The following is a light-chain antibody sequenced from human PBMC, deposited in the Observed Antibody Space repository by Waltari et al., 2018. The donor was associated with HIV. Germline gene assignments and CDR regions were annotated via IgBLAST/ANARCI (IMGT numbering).Light chain of an antibody. CDR1: SSNIGSNY. J-gene: IGLJ1*01. V-gene: IGLV1-47*01. CDR3: AAWDDSLSGRYV. CDR2: RNN. Sequence: QSVLTQPPSASGTSGQRVTISCSGSSSNIGSNYVYWYPQLPGPAPKLLSYRNNQRPSGVPDRFAGSKSGTSASLAISGLRSEDEAEYYCAAWDDSLSGRYVFGTGTKVTVL.